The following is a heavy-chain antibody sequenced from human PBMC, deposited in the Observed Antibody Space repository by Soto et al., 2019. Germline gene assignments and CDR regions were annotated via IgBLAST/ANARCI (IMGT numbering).Heavy chain of an antibody. CDR1: GFTFSSYA. D-gene: IGHD4-17*01. V-gene: IGHV3-23*01. J-gene: IGHJ6*02. CDR2: ISGSGGST. Sequence: EVQLLESGGGLVQPGGSLRLSCAASGFTFSSYAMSWVRQAPGKGLEWVSGISGSGGSTYYADSVKGRFTISRGNSKNTLYLQMNSLRVEDMAVYYCAKGGFTVTNYGMDVWGQGTTVTVSS. CDR3: AKGGFTVTNYGMDV.